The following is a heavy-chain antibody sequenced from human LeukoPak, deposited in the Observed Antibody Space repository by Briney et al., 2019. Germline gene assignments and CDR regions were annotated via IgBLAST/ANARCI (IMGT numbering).Heavy chain of an antibody. Sequence: ASVKVSCKASGYTFTGYYMHWVRQAPGQGLEWMGWINPNSGGTNYAQKFQGRVTMTRDTSISTAYMELSRLRSDDTAVYYCARDRTYDSSGAFDYWGQGTLVTVSS. V-gene: IGHV1-2*02. CDR2: INPNSGGT. D-gene: IGHD3-22*01. J-gene: IGHJ4*02. CDR3: ARDRTYDSSGAFDY. CDR1: GYTFTGYY.